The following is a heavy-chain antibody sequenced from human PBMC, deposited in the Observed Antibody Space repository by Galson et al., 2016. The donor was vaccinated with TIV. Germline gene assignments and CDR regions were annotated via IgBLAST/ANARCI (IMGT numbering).Heavy chain of an antibody. CDR3: AKCRNTAMDTYYYYYGLDV. J-gene: IGHJ6*02. CDR1: GDTFSSFV. V-gene: IGHV1-69*13. CDR2: IIPLFGEA. D-gene: IGHD5-18*01. Sequence: SVKVFCKASGDTFSSFVISWVRQAPGQGLEWMGGIIPLFGEAHYAQKFQGRVTISADESTSTVYMEHSGLRSGDTAMYYCAKCRNTAMDTYYYYYGLDVWGQGTTVTVSS.